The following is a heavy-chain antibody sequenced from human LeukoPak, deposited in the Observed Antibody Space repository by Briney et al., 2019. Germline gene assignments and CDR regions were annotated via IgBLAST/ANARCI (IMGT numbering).Heavy chain of an antibody. J-gene: IGHJ4*02. CDR1: GFTFSSYA. V-gene: IGHV3-23*01. CDR3: ARETHSFHY. Sequence: PGGSLRLSCSASGFTFSSYAMSWVRQAPGKGLEWVSVISGSSSTTYYADSVKGRFTISRDNSKNTLYLQMNSLRAEDTAVYYCARETHSFHYWGQGTLVTVSS. CDR2: ISGSSSTT.